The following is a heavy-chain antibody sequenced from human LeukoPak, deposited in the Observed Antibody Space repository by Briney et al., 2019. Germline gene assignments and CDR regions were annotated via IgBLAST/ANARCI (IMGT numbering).Heavy chain of an antibody. CDR2: IIPIFGTA. Sequence: SVKVSCKASGYTFTSYGISWVRQAPGQGLEWMGGIIPIFGTANYAQKFQGRVTITADESTSTAYMELSSLRSEDTAVYYCARERDGYNPRSPVWFDPWGQGTLVTVTS. J-gene: IGHJ5*02. V-gene: IGHV1-69*13. D-gene: IGHD5-24*01. CDR3: ARERDGYNPRSPVWFDP. CDR1: GYTFTSYG.